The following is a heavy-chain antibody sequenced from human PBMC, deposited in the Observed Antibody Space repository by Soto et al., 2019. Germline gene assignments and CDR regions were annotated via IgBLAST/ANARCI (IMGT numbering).Heavy chain of an antibody. CDR2: INHNGDT. Sequence: QVQLQQWGAGLLKPSETLSLTCAVYGGSFSGYYWTWIRQTPGKGLEWIGEINHNGDTNYNPSLNSRAPLSVQPSQRQFSLNLSSVPAADTAVYYCAEGLRTGDYWGRGTPVTVSS. CDR1: GGSFSGYY. V-gene: IGHV4-34*02. J-gene: IGHJ4*02. CDR3: AEGLRTGDY. D-gene: IGHD3-9*01.